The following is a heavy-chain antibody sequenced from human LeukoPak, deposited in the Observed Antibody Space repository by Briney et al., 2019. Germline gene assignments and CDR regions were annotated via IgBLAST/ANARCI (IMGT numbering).Heavy chain of an antibody. J-gene: IGHJ3*02. Sequence: ASVKVSCKASGYTFTSYGISWVRQAPGQGLEWMGWISAYNGNKNYAQKLQGRVTMTTDTSTSTAYMELRSLRSDDTAVYYCARSDYGDYVGAFDIWGQGTMVTVSS. CDR1: GYTFTSYG. CDR3: ARSDYGDYVGAFDI. D-gene: IGHD4-17*01. V-gene: IGHV1-18*01. CDR2: ISAYNGNK.